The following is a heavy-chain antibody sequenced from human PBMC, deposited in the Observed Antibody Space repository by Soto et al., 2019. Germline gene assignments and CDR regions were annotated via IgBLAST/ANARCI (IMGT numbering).Heavy chain of an antibody. D-gene: IGHD1-1*01. J-gene: IGHJ5*02. CDR1: GFSLNTDGVA. Sequence: QITLKESGLTLVKPTQTLTLTCTFSGFSLNTDGVAVGWIRQPPGKALAWLALIYWDDDKRYSPSLKTRLTVTKDTSKNQVVLTMTNMDPVDTATYYCAKTMVWNWFAPWGQGTLVTVSP. CDR3: AKTMVWNWFAP. CDR2: IYWDDDK. V-gene: IGHV2-5*02.